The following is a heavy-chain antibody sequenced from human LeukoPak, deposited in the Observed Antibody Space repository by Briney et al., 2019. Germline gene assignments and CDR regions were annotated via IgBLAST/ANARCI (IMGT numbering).Heavy chain of an antibody. CDR3: ARWGTDYVWGSYRLYYFDY. CDR2: IYYSGST. CDR1: GYSISSDYY. J-gene: IGHJ4*02. V-gene: IGHV4-61*01. Sequence: SETLSLTCTVSGYSISSDYYWSWIRQPPGKGLEWIGYIYYSGSTNYNPSLKSRVTISVDTSKNQFSLKLSSVTAADTAVYYCARWGTDYVWGSYRLYYFDYWGQGTLVTVSS. D-gene: IGHD3-16*02.